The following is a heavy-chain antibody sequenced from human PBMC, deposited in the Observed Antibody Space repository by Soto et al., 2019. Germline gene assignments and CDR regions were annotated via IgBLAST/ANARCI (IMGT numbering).Heavy chain of an antibody. D-gene: IGHD1-1*01. CDR1: SDSISIVRYF. CDR2: IFYRGST. CDR3: ARETRSVEAPYHYYGLDV. V-gene: IGHV4-61*01. J-gene: IGHJ6*02. Sequence: HSGSLDISSALSSDSISIVRYFWSWNLQHPGNLLEWIGYIFYRGSTNHNPSLTGRVTFSVDTSKNQFSLRLRSVTAADTAVYYCARETRSVEAPYHYYGLDVWGQGTPVPGSS.